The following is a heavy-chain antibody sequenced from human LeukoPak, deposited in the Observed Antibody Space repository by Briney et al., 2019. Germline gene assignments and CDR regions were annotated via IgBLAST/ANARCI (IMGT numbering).Heavy chain of an antibody. J-gene: IGHJ6*02. Sequence: GRSLRLSCAASGFTFSRYAIHWVRQAPGKGLEWVALLSYDGSNKYYADSVKGRFTISRDNSKNTLYLQMNSLRAEDTAVYYCARAGSANVPSGSYFLHYYGMDVCGQGTTVTVS. CDR2: LSYDGSNK. V-gene: IGHV3-30-3*01. CDR3: ARAGSANVPSGSYFLHYYGMDV. D-gene: IGHD3-10*01. CDR1: GFTFSRYA.